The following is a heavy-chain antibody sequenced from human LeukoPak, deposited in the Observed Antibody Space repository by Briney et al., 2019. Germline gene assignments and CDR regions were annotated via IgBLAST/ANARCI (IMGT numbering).Heavy chain of an antibody. D-gene: IGHD3-3*01. J-gene: IGHJ4*02. CDR1: GFTFSSYA. V-gene: IGHV3-30-3*01. Sequence: GRSLRLSCAASGFTFSSYAMHWVRQAPGKGLEWVAVISYDGSNKYYADSVKGRFTISTDNARNSLYLQMNSLRAEDTAVYYCARVRAGGFWSENDYWGQGTLVTVSS. CDR3: ARVRAGGFWSENDY. CDR2: ISYDGSNK.